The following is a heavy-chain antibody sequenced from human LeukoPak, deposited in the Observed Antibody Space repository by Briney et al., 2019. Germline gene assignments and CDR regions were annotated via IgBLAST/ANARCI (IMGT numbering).Heavy chain of an antibody. D-gene: IGHD3-10*01. J-gene: IGHJ4*02. CDR2: INSDGSST. Sequence: GGCLRLSCAASGFTFSSYWMHWVRQAPGKGLVWGSRINSDGSSTSYADSVKGRFTISRDNAKNTLYLQMNSLRAEDTAMYYCARDDTMVRGYADWWGQGTLVTVSS. CDR1: GFTFSSYW. CDR3: ARDDTMVRGYADW. V-gene: IGHV3-74*01.